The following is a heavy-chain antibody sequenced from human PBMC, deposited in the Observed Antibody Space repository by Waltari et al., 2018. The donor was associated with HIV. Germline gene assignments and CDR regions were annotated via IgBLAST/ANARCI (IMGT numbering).Heavy chain of an antibody. D-gene: IGHD3-22*01. CDR3: ARNRLTYYYDSSGYSVAFDY. V-gene: IGHV4-39*01. J-gene: IGHJ4*02. CDR2: IHYSGST. CDR1: GVSISRSSYY. Sequence: QLKLPESGPGLVTPSEPRSLTCTVPGVSISRSSYYWVCIRQPPGKGLEWIGSIHYSGSTYYNPSLKSRVTISVDTSKNQFSLKLSSVTAADTAMYYCARNRLTYYYDSSGYSVAFDYWGQGTLVTVSS.